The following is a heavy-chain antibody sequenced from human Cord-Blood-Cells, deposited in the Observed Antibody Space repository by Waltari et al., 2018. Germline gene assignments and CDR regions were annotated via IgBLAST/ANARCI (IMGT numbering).Heavy chain of an antibody. D-gene: IGHD6-13*01. CDR3: ARGGSYSSSWYGDY. CDR1: GFTVSSNY. J-gene: IGHJ4*02. CDR2: IYSGGST. V-gene: IGHV3-53*02. Sequence: EVQLVETGGGLIQPGGSLRLSCAASGFTVSSNYMSWVRQAPGKGLEWVSVIYSGGSTYYADSVKGRFTISRDNSKNTLYLQMNSRRAEDTAVYYCARGGSYSSSWYGDYWGQGTLVTVSS.